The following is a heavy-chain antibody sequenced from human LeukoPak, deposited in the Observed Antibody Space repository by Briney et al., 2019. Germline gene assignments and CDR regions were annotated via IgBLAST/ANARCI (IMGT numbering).Heavy chain of an antibody. V-gene: IGHV6-1*01. Sequence: SQTLSLTCAISEDNVSSNSATWTWIRQSPSRGLEWLGRTYFRSKWYIDYALSVKGRVTINPDTTRNQFSLQLNSVTPEDTGLYYCTTGVLAFDIWGQGTMVTVSS. CDR1: EDNVSSNSAT. J-gene: IGHJ3*02. D-gene: IGHD2-8*01. CDR3: TTGVLAFDI. CDR2: TYFRSKWYI.